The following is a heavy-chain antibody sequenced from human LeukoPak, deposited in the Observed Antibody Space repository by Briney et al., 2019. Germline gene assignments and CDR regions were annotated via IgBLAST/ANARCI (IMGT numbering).Heavy chain of an antibody. CDR3: ARALSEIGGYYPEYFRH. CDR2: IKSDGST. J-gene: IGHJ1*01. Sequence: GGSLRLSCAASGFTFSSYWMHWVRQAPGKGLVWVSRIKSDGSTRYADSVKGRFTISRDNAKNTVSLQMTSLRAEDTGVYYCARALSEIGGYYPEYFRHWGQGTLVIVSS. CDR1: GFTFSSYW. D-gene: IGHD3-22*01. V-gene: IGHV3-74*01.